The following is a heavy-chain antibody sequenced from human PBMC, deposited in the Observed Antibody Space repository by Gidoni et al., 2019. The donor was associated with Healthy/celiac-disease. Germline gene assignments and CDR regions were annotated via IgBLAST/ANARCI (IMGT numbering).Heavy chain of an antibody. Sequence: VQLVQSGAEVKKPGASVKVSFKASGYTFPGYSMHWVRQAPGQGLEWIGWINTNSGGTNYAQKLQGRVTMTRDTSISTAYMELSRLRSDDTAVYYCARVLGRYGDLPFDYWGQGTLVTVSS. J-gene: IGHJ4*02. CDR2: INTNSGGT. CDR1: GYTFPGYS. CDR3: ARVLGRYGDLPFDY. D-gene: IGHD4-17*01. V-gene: IGHV1-2*02.